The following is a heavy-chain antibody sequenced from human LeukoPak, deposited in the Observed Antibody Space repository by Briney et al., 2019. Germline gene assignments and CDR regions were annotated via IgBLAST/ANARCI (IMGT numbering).Heavy chain of an antibody. D-gene: IGHD2-21*01. J-gene: IGHJ4*02. Sequence: ATVKISCKVPGYTFTDYYMHWVQQAPGKGLEWMGLVDPEDGETIYAEKFQGRVTITADTSTDTAYMELSSLRSEDTAVYYCATGPGAYCGGDCYSTLDYWGQGTLVTVSS. V-gene: IGHV1-69-2*01. CDR2: VDPEDGET. CDR3: ATGPGAYCGGDCYSTLDY. CDR1: GYTFTDYY.